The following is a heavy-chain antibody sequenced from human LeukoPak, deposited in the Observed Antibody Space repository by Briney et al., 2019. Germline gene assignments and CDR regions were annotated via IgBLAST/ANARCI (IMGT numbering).Heavy chain of an antibody. J-gene: IGHJ3*02. CDR2: ISGSGGST. D-gene: IGHD5-18*01. CDR3: AKIPLWDDAFDI. CDR1: GFTFSSYA. V-gene: IGHV3-23*01. Sequence: GGSLRLSCAASGFTFSSYAMSWVRQAPGKGLEWVSAISGSGGSTYYADSVKGRFTISRDNSKNTMYLQMNSLRAEDTAVYYCAKIPLWDDAFDIWGQGTMVTVSS.